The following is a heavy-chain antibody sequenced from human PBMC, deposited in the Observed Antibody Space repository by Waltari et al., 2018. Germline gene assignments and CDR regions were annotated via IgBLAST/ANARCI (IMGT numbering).Heavy chain of an antibody. V-gene: IGHV4-59*11. CDR3: ARENGDSFDY. CDR1: GGSISSHS. D-gene: IGHD4-17*01. Sequence: QVQLQESGPGLVKPSETLSLTCTVTGGSISSHSWSWIRQPPGKGLEWIGYIYYSGSNNYNPSLKSRFTISVDTSKNQFSLKLSSVTAADTAVYYCARENGDSFDYWGQGTLVTVSS. CDR2: IYYSGSN. J-gene: IGHJ4*02.